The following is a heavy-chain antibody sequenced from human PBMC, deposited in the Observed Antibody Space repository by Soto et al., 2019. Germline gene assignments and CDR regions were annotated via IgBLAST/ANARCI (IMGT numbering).Heavy chain of an antibody. J-gene: IGHJ6*03. CDR1: GGSISSYY. CDR3: ARSYRRYCSGGSCYSYYYYYMDV. Sequence: QVQLQESGPGLVKPSETLSLTCTVSGGSISSYYWSWIRQPPGKGLEWIGYIYYSGSTNYNPSLKSRFTISVDTSKNQFSLKLSSVTAADTAVYYCARSYRRYCSGGSCYSYYYYYMDVWGKGTTVTVSS. V-gene: IGHV4-59*01. CDR2: IYYSGST. D-gene: IGHD2-15*01.